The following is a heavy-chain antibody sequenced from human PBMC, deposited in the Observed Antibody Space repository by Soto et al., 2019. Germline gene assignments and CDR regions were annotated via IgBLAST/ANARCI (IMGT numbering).Heavy chain of an antibody. CDR3: ARSADYYYYMDG. Sequence: QVQLVQSVAEVKKPGSSVKVSCKASGGTFSSYTISWVRQAPGQGLAWMGRIIPILGIANYAQKFQGRVTITADKATSTAYMEPSSLSSEDTAVYECARSADYYYYMDGWGKGTTVTVSS. J-gene: IGHJ6*03. V-gene: IGHV1-69*02. D-gene: IGHD6-25*01. CDR1: GGTFSSYT. CDR2: IIPILGIA.